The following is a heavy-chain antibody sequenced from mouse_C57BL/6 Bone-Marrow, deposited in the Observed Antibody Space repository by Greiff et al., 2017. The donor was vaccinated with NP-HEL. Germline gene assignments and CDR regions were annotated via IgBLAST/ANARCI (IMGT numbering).Heavy chain of an antibody. D-gene: IGHD1-1*01. Sequence: EVKVEESGGGLVQPGGSMKLSCVASGFTFSNYWMNWVRQSPEKGLEWVAQIRLKSDNYATHYAESVKGRFTISRDDSKSSVYLQMNNLRAEDTGIYYCTRGSSYDYWGQGTTLTVSS. V-gene: IGHV6-3*01. CDR1: GFTFSNYW. J-gene: IGHJ2*01. CDR3: TRGSSYDY. CDR2: IRLKSDNYAT.